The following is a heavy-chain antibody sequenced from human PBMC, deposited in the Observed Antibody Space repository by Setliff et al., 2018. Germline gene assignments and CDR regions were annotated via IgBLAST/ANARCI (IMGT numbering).Heavy chain of an antibody. J-gene: IGHJ3*02. CDR1: GFTFSTHS. CDR2: ISRSSTHI. CDR3: ASAGHSGSWFPFDAFHI. V-gene: IGHV3-21*01. D-gene: IGHD6-13*01. Sequence: GGSLRLPCAASGFTFSTHSMNWVRQAPGKGLEWLSSISRSSTHIYYADSMKGRFTISRDNAKNSLYLQMNSLRAEDTAVYYCASAGHSGSWFPFDAFHIWGQGTMVTVSS.